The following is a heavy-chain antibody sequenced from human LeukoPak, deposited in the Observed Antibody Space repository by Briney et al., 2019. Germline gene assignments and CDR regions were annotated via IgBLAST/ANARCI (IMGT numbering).Heavy chain of an antibody. D-gene: IGHD3-16*01. V-gene: IGHV4-39*01. Sequence: SETLSLTCTVSGGSISSRSYYWGWIRQPPGKGLEWIGSIYSSGSTYYNPSLKSRVTISVDTSKNQFSLKLSSVTAADTAVYYCARPFHEGGFYGMDVWGQGTTVTVSS. CDR3: ARPFHEGGFYGMDV. CDR2: IYSSGST. J-gene: IGHJ6*02. CDR1: GGSISSRSYY.